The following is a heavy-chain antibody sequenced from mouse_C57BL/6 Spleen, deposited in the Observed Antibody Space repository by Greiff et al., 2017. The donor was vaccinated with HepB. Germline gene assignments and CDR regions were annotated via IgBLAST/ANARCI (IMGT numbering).Heavy chain of an antibody. V-gene: IGHV1-82*01. CDR1: GYAFSSSW. CDR3: ARGRPWYFDV. Sequence: QVQLKQSGPELVKPGASVKISCKASGYAFSSSWMNWVKQRPGKGLEWIGRIYPGDGDTNYNGKFKGKATLTADKSSSTAYMQLSSLTSEDSAVYFCARGRPWYFDVWGTGTTVTVSS. J-gene: IGHJ1*03. CDR2: IYPGDGDT.